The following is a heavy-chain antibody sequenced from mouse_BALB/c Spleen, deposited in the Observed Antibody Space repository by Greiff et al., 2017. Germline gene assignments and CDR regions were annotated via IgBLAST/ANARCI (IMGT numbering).Heavy chain of an antibody. CDR3: VREDWYFED. V-gene: IGHV2-9-2*01. Sequence: VKLLESGPGLVAPSQCLSLTCTVSGFSLTSYDLSWIRQPPGKGLEWLGVIWTGGGTNYNSAFMSRLSISKDNSKSQVFLKMNSLQTDDTAIYYCVREDWYFEDWGEGTTGTVAS. CDR2: IWTGGGT. CDR1: GFSLTSYD. J-gene: IGHJ1*01.